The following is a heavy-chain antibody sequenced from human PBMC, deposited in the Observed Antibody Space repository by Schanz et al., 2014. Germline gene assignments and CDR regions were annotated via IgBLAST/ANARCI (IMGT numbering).Heavy chain of an antibody. CDR1: GFTFSSYA. CDR3: ARDGNYYGSRNYYKTPYYFDS. J-gene: IGHJ4*02. Sequence: QVQLVESGGGVVQPGRSLRLSCAASGFTFSSYAMHWVRQAPGKGLEWVAVISYDGRNKYYADSVKRRFTISRDISKNTLHLQVTSLRAEDTAIYYCARDGNYYGSRNYYKTPYYFDSWGQGTLVTVSS. V-gene: IGHV3-30*14. CDR2: ISYDGRNK. D-gene: IGHD3-10*01.